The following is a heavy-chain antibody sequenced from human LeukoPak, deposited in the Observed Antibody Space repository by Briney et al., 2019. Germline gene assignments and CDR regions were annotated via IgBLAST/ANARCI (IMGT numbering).Heavy chain of an antibody. J-gene: IGHJ3*02. V-gene: IGHV3-48*03. CDR1: GFTFSSYE. CDR2: ISSSGSTI. Sequence: PGGSLRLSCAASGFTFSSYEMNWVRQAPGKGLEWVSYISSSGSTIYYADSVKGRFTISRDNAKNSLYLQMNSLRAEDTAVYYCARDLEYSSSPDAFDIWGQGTMVTASS. CDR3: ARDLEYSSSPDAFDI. D-gene: IGHD6-6*01.